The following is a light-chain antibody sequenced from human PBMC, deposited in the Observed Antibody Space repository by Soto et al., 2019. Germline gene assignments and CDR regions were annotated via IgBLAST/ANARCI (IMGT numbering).Light chain of an antibody. CDR3: HQFVDSPQT. CDR1: QSLSVSY. CDR2: STS. V-gene: IGKV3-20*01. J-gene: IGKJ1*01. Sequence: PGDRATLSCRASQSLSVSYIAWYQQKPGQAPRLLIYSTSTRAAGIPDRFTGRGSGTHFTLAISRLEPEDFAVYYCHQFVDSPQTFGQGTKVDIK.